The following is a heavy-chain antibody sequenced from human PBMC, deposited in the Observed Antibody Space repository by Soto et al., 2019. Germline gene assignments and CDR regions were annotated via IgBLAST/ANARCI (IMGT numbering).Heavy chain of an antibody. V-gene: IGHV3-23*01. CDR1: GFTFSSYA. CDR2: ISGSGGST. CDR3: AKVPPSVLGGNEGGYYFDY. Sequence: GGSLRLSCAASGFTFSSYAMSWVRQAPGKGLEWVSAISGSGGSTYYADSVKGRFTISRDNSKNTLYLQMNSLRAEDTAVYYCAKVPPSVLGGNEGGYYFDYWGQGTLVTVSS. D-gene: IGHD2-15*01. J-gene: IGHJ4*02.